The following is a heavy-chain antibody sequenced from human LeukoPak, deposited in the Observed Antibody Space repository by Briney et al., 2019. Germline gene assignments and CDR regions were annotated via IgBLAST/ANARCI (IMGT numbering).Heavy chain of an antibody. CDR1: GFTFSSYG. CDR3: VSFYETY. CDR2: INSDGSWT. Sequence: HPGRSLRLSCAASGFTFSSYGMHWVRQAPGKGLVWVSHINSDGSWTSYADSVKGRFTISKDNAKNTVYLQMNNLRAEDTAVYYCVSFYETYWGRGTLVTVSS. D-gene: IGHD2-2*01. V-gene: IGHV3-74*01. J-gene: IGHJ4*02.